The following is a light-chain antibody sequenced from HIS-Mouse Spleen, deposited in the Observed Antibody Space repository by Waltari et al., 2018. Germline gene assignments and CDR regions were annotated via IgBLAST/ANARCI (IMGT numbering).Light chain of an antibody. CDR2: EDS. J-gene: IGLJ2*01. CDR3: YSTDSSGNHRV. CDR1: ALPNKS. Sequence: SYELTQPPSVSVSPGQTARLTCSGDALPNKSSYWYQQKSGQAPVLVIYEDSKRPSGIPERFSGSSSGTMATLTISGAQVEDEADYYCYSTDSSGNHRVFGGGTKLTVL. V-gene: IGLV3-10*01.